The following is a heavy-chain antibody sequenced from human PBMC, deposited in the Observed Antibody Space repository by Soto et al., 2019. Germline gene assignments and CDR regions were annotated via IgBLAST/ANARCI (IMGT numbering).Heavy chain of an antibody. CDR2: IAVGSGYT. J-gene: IGHJ4*02. D-gene: IGHD2-8*01. Sequence: SVKVSCKASGFTFTSSAFQWVRQARGQRLEWIGWIAVGSGYTNYAQRFQDRVTLTRDMSTATTYMELSRLTSEDTAIYYCAADATAWQQMVPSDYWGQGTLVTVSA. CDR1: GFTFTSSA. CDR3: AADATAWQQMVPSDY. V-gene: IGHV1-58*01.